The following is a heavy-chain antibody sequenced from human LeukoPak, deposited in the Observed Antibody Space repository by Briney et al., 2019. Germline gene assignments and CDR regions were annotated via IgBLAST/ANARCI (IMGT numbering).Heavy chain of an antibody. V-gene: IGHV3-9*03. J-gene: IGHJ4*02. CDR1: GFTFDDYA. CDR3: TRNLPPALYYFDY. Sequence: GGSLRLSCAASGFTFDDYAMHWVRQAPGKGLEWVSGISWNSGSIGYADSVKGRFTISRDNSKNTLYLQMDSLRVEDMAVYYCTRNLPPALYYFDYWGQGTLVTVSS. CDR2: ISWNSGSI.